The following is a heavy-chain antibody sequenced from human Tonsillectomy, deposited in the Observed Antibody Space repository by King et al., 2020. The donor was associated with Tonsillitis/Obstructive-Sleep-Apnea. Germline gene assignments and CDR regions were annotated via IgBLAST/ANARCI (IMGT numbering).Heavy chain of an antibody. J-gene: IGHJ3*02. V-gene: IGHV3-49*04. CDR1: GFTFGYYG. CDR3: TSVGTSGSYSFDI. Sequence: VQLVESGGGLVQPGRSLRLSCTASGFTFGYYGMSWVRQAPGKGLEGVGFIRSKTYGGTTEYAASVKVRFTISRDDSKSIANMQMNSLKTEDTAVDFCTSVGTSGSYSFDIWGQGTMVAVSS. D-gene: IGHD1-26*01. CDR2: IRSKTYGGTT.